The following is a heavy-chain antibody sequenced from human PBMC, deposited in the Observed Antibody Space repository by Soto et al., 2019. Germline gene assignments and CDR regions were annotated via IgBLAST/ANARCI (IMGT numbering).Heavy chain of an antibody. CDR1: GFTFSSYG. CDR3: ASSGGLGSLDY. CDR2: IWYDGSNK. Sequence: PGGSLRLSCAASGFTFSSYGMHWVRQAPGKGLEWVAVIWYDGSNKYYADSVKGRFTISRDNSKNTLYLQMNSLRAEDTAVYYCASSGGLGSLDYWGQGTLVTVSS. D-gene: IGHD3-10*01. V-gene: IGHV3-33*01. J-gene: IGHJ4*02.